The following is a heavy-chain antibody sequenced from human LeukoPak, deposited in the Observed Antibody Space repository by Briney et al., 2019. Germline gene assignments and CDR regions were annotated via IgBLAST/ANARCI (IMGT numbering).Heavy chain of an antibody. CDR2: IYTSGST. CDR3: ARALSSPGPPLHYYMDV. CDR1: GGSISSYY. J-gene: IGHJ6*03. V-gene: IGHV4-4*07. Sequence: SETLSLTCTVSGGSISSYYWSWIRQPAGKGLEWIRRIYTSGSTNYNPSLKSRVTMSVDTSKNQFSLKLSSVTAADTAVYYCARALSSPGPPLHYYMDVWGKGTTVTVSS.